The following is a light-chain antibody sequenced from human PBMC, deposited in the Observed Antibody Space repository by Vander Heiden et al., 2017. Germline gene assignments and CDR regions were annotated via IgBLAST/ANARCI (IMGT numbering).Light chain of an antibody. CDR1: QSISSY. J-gene: IGKJ1*01. V-gene: IGKV1-39*01. Sequence: DIQLTQSPSSLSASVGDRVTITCRASQSISSYLHWYQQKPGKAPKLLIYESPRLQSGVPSRFSGSGSGTDFTLTISSLQPEDFATYYCQQSYSTPQTFGQGTKVEIK. CDR3: QQSYSTPQT. CDR2: ESP.